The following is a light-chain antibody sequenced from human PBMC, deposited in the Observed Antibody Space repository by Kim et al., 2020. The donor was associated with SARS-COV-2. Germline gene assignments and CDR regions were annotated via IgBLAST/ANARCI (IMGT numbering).Light chain of an antibody. CDR2: EHN. V-gene: IGLV6-57*03. Sequence: GNTVTISSPRSRGSIATNYVQCYQQRPGSAPIPVLYEHNQRPSGVPDLFSGSIDSSSNSASLTISGLKTEDESDYYCQSYDISDVVFGGGTQLTVL. J-gene: IGLJ2*01. CDR3: QSYDISDVV. CDR1: RGSIATNY.